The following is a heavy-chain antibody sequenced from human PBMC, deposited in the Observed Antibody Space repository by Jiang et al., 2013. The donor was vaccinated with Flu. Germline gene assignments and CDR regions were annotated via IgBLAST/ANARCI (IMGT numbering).Heavy chain of an antibody. CDR2: TFYRSNWYN. V-gene: IGHV6-1*01. CDR1: GDSVSSDSVA. D-gene: IGHD3-10*01. J-gene: IGHJ6*02. CDR3: ARTPTNYYGSGSYLYYYHGMDV. Sequence: QTLSLTCAISGDSVSSDSVAWNWIRQSPSRGLEWLGRTFYRSNWYNDYAVSVKSRVTIKPDTSKNQFSPQLNSVTPEDTAVYFCARTPTNYYGSGSYLYYYHGMDVWGQGTTVTVSS.